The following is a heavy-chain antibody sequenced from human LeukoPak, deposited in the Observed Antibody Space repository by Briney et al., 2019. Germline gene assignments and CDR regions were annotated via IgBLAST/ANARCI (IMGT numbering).Heavy chain of an antibody. V-gene: IGHV4-59*01. CDR3: ASEDMDTATLLL. CDR1: GGSISSDY. J-gene: IGHJ4*02. Sequence: SETLSLTCTVSGGSISSDYWSWIRQPPGKGLEWIGYIYYSGSTNYNPSLKSRVTISVDTSKNQFSLKLSSVTAADTAVYYCASEDMDTATLLLWGQGTLVTVSS. CDR2: IYYSGST. D-gene: IGHD5-18*01.